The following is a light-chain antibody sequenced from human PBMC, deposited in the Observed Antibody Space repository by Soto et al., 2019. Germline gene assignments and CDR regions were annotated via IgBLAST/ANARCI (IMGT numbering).Light chain of an antibody. CDR1: NSEVGGYNY. Sequence: QSLLTQPASVSGSPGQSITISCTWTNSEVGGYNYVSWYQQHPGKAPKLMIYDVSNRPSGVSNRFSGSKSGNTASLTISGLQAEDEADYYCSSYTSSSTSYVFGTGTKVTVL. CDR3: SSYTSSSTSYV. J-gene: IGLJ1*01. CDR2: DVS. V-gene: IGLV2-14*01.